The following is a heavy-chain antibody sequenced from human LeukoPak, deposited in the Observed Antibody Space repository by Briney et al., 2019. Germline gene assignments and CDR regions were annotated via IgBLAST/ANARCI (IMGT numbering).Heavy chain of an antibody. CDR2: INPNSGGT. V-gene: IGHV1-2*02. CDR1: GYTFTGYY. CDR3: ARDDCSGGSCYSFFDY. Sequence: GASVKASCKASGYTFTGYYMHWVRQAPGQGLEWMGWINPNSGGTNYAQKFQGRVTMTRDTSISTAYMELSRLRSDDTAVYYCARDDCSGGSCYSFFDYWGQGTLVTVSS. D-gene: IGHD2-15*01. J-gene: IGHJ4*02.